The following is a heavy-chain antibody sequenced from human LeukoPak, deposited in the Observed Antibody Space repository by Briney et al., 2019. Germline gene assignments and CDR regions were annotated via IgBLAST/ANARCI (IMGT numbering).Heavy chain of an antibody. CDR3: ATGGKFDFWSGYHIDN. CDR1: GFSFSRNA. J-gene: IGHJ4*02. CDR2: ISYDGSNK. D-gene: IGHD3-3*01. V-gene: IGHV3-30*04. Sequence: GGSLRLSCVVSGFSFSRNAMHWVSQAPGKGLEWVAVISYDGSNKNFADSVKGRFTLSRDNSKHTLYLHMNSLRSDDTAMYHCATGGKFDFWSGYHIDNWGQGTLVTVSS.